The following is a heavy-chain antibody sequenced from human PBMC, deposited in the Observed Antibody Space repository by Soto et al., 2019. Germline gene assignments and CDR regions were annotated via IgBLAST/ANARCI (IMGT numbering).Heavy chain of an antibody. CDR1: GFPFGGSY. Sequence: GGSLRLSCAVSGFPFGGSYMSLIRQSPGKGLEWLSYISPGSRYPAYADSVKGRFTISRDNAKRSLYLQMMSLTAEDTAIYYCVRGGGRGLSDPWGQGTMVTLSS. V-gene: IGHV3-11*06. J-gene: IGHJ5*02. CDR2: ISPGSRYP. CDR3: VRGGGRGLSDP. D-gene: IGHD2-15*01.